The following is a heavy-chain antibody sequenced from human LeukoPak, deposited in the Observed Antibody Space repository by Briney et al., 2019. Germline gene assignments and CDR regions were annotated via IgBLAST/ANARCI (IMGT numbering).Heavy chain of an antibody. CDR3: ARYGYYYGSGSSSVY. D-gene: IGHD3-10*01. Sequence: PSETLSLTCTVSGGSISSTYYWDWIRQPPGKGLEWIGSIYYSGTTYYNPSLKSRVTISVDTSKNQFSLKLSSVTAADTAVYYCARYGYYYGSGSSSVYWGQGTLVTVSS. CDR2: IYYSGTT. CDR1: GGSISSTYY. J-gene: IGHJ4*02. V-gene: IGHV4-39*07.